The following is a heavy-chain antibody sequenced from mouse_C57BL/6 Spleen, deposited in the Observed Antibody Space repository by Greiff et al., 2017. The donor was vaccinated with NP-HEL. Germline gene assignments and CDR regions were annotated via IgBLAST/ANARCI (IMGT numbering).Heavy chain of an antibody. CDR2: INPNNGGT. CDR1: GYTFTDYN. V-gene: IGHV1-18*01. Sequence: VQLQQSGPELVKPGASVKIPCKASGYTFTDYNMDWVKQSHGKSLEWIGDINPNNGGTIYNQKFKGKATLTVDKSSSTAYMELRSLTSEDTAVYYCARKRAFDGFYYFDYWGQGTTLTVSS. D-gene: IGHD2-3*01. J-gene: IGHJ2*01. CDR3: ARKRAFDGFYYFDY.